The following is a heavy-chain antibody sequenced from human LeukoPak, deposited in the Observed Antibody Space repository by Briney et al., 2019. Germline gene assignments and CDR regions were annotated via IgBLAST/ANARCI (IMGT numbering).Heavy chain of an antibody. J-gene: IGHJ4*02. V-gene: IGHV3-11*01. CDR2: ISSSGSTI. CDR1: GFTFSNYA. D-gene: IGHD5-12*01. Sequence: PGGSLRLSCTASGFTFSNYAMSWVRQAPGKGLEWVSYISSSGSTIYYADSVKGRFTISRDNAKNSLYLQMNSLRAEDTAVYYRARVEYSGYRDQIPTFDYWGQGTLVTVSS. CDR3: ARVEYSGYRDQIPTFDY.